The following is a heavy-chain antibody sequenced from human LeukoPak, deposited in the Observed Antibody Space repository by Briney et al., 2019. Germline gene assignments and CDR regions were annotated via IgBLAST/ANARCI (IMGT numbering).Heavy chain of an antibody. V-gene: IGHV1-8*03. D-gene: IGHD1-1*01. CDR1: GGTFSSYA. CDR2: VNPDSGDT. Sequence: GASVKVSCKASGGTFSSYAISWVRQAPGQGLEWMGWVNPDSGDTGFAQKFQGRLTITTNTSARIAYMEMSGLTSEDTAVYYCTRDWTYWGPGTLVAVSS. CDR3: TRDWTY. J-gene: IGHJ4*02.